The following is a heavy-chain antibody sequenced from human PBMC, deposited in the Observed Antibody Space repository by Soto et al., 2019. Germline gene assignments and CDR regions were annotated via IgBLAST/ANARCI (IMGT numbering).Heavy chain of an antibody. CDR2: IYHSVST. Sequence: QVQLQESGPGLVKPSGTLSLTCAVSGASISSSNWWSWVRQPPGKGLEWIGEIYHSVSTNYNPSLKSRVTISVDKSKTQFSLKLSSVTAADTAVYYCARVSGRYYYGMDVWGQGTTVTVSS. V-gene: IGHV4-4*02. CDR3: ARVSGRYYYGMDV. D-gene: IGHD1-26*01. J-gene: IGHJ6*02. CDR1: GASISSSNW.